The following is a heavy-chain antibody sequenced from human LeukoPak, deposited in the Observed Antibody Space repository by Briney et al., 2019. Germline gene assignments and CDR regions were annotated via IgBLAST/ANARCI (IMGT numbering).Heavy chain of an antibody. CDR3: ATTPPVADYYYYMDV. Sequence: GASVKVSCKVSGYTLTELSMHWVRQAPGKGLEWMGGFDPEDGETTYAQKFQGRVTMTEDTSTDTAYMELSGLRSEDTAVYYCATTPPVADYYYYMDVWGKGTTVTVSS. J-gene: IGHJ6*03. D-gene: IGHD4-23*01. CDR1: GYTLTELS. V-gene: IGHV1-24*01. CDR2: FDPEDGET.